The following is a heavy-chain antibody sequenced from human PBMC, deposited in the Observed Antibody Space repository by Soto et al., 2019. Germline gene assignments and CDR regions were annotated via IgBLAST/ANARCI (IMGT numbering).Heavy chain of an antibody. CDR3: ARFTLNYGMDV. D-gene: IGHD3-16*01. Sequence: QVQLVQSGAEVKKPGSSVKVSCKASGGTFSSYTISWVRQAPGQGLEWMGRIIPILGIPSYAQKFQGRVTITKDTPTSTAYMELSSLRSEDTAEYYSARFTLNYGMDVWGQGTTVTVSS. J-gene: IGHJ6*02. V-gene: IGHV1-69*02. CDR2: IIPILGIP. CDR1: GGTFSSYT.